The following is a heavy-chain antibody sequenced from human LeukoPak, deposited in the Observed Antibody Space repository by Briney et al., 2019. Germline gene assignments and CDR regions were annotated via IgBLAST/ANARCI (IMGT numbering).Heavy chain of an antibody. Sequence: SETLSLTCTASGGSISSYYWNWIRQPPGKGLEWIGHVYYSGSTNYSPSLKSRVTISVDTSKNQFSLNLTSVTAADTAVYYCARMYGYTYGPDYWGQGTLVTVSS. V-gene: IGHV4-59*01. CDR2: VYYSGST. J-gene: IGHJ4*02. D-gene: IGHD5-12*01. CDR1: GGSISSYY. CDR3: ARMYGYTYGPDY.